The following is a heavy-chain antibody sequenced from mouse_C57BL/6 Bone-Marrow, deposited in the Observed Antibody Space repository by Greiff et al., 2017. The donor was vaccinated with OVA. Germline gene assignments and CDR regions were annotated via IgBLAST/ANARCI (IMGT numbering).Heavy chain of an antibody. CDR3: ARHDSSGPFDY. J-gene: IGHJ2*01. D-gene: IGHD3-2*02. CDR2: ISNGGGST. CDR1: GFTFSDYY. V-gene: IGHV5-12*01. Sequence: EVKLVESGGGLVQPGGSLKLSCAASGFTFSDYYMYWVRQTPEKRLEWVAYISNGGGSTYYPDTVKGRVTISRDNAKNTLYLQMSRLKSEDTAMYYCARHDSSGPFDYWGQGTTLTVSS.